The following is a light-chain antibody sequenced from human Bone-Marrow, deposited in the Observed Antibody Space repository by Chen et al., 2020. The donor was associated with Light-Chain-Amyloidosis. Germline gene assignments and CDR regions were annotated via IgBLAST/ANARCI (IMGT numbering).Light chain of an antibody. CDR2: DVS. CDR3: GSYTTTNTLV. CDR1: NSDVGAHKY. V-gene: IGLV2-14*03. Sequence: QSALTQSASVSGSPGQSVTISCTGSNSDVGAHKYVSWYQQSPGKAPKLIIYDVSDRPSGLSYRFSGSKSGNTASLTIYGLQAEDEADYYCGSYTTTNTLVFGGGTKLTVL. J-gene: IGLJ3*02.